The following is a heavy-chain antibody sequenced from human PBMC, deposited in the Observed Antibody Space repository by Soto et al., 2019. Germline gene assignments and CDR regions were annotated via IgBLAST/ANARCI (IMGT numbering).Heavy chain of an antibody. J-gene: IGHJ4*02. Sequence: VGSLRLSCAASGFTFSNYGMHWVRQAPGKGLEWVAVISYDGNYKYYAESVKGRFTISRDNSKKALYLQMNSLRAEDTAVYYCAKDMDAFVWGSHRLDSWGQGTLVTVSS. V-gene: IGHV3-30*18. D-gene: IGHD3-16*02. CDR1: GFTFSNYG. CDR2: ISYDGNYK. CDR3: AKDMDAFVWGSHRLDS.